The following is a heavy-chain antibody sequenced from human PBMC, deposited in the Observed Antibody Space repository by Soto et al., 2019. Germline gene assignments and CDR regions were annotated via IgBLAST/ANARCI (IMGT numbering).Heavy chain of an antibody. CDR3: ARSGIVVVPAAMRGAFDI. CDR1: GYSFTSYW. Sequence: GESLKISCKGSGYSFTSYWIGWVRQMPGKGLEWMGIIYPGDSDTRYSPSFQGQVTISADKSISTAYLQWSSLKASDTAMYYCARSGIVVVPAAMRGAFDIWGQGTMVTVSS. CDR2: IYPGDSDT. V-gene: IGHV5-51*01. D-gene: IGHD2-2*01. J-gene: IGHJ3*02.